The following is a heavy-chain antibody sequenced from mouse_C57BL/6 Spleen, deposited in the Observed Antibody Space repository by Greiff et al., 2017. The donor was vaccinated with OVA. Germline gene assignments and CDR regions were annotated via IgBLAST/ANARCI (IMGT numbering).Heavy chain of an antibody. J-gene: IGHJ2*01. CDR3: ARRDYYGSSSYYFDY. V-gene: IGHV1-50*01. D-gene: IGHD1-1*01. CDR2: IDPSDSYT. Sequence: QVQLQQPGAELVKPGASVKLSCKASGYTFTSYWMQWVKQRPGQGLEWIGEIDPSDSYTNYNQKFKGKATLTVDTSSSTAYMQLSSLTSEDSAVYYGARRDYYGSSSYYFDYWGQGTTLTVSS. CDR1: GYTFTSYW.